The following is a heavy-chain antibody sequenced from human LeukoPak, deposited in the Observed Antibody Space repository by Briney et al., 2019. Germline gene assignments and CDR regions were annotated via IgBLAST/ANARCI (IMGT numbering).Heavy chain of an antibody. CDR3: VRDAQRGFDYSNSLQY. Sequence: PGGSLRLSCEASGFIFNHYALLWVRQAPNKGLEWVAVIWSDGTNRYYADSVKGRFSIFRDDSQKRVFLQMNSLRAEDTAVYYCVRDAQRGFDYSNSLQYWGQGALVTVSS. CDR2: IWSDGTNR. CDR1: GFIFNHYA. D-gene: IGHD4-11*01. J-gene: IGHJ4*02. V-gene: IGHV3-33*01.